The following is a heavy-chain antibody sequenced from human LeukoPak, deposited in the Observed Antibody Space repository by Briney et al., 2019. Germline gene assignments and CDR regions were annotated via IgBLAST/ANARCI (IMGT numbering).Heavy chain of an antibody. CDR2: IYTSGST. Sequence: PSETLSLTCTVSGGSISSYYWSWIRQPAGKGLPWIGRIYTSGSTNYNPSPKSRVTMSVDTSKNQFSLKLSSVTAADTAVYYCARDTTSYYYDSSGYWPNWGQGTLVTVSS. CDR1: GGSISSYY. D-gene: IGHD3-22*01. J-gene: IGHJ4*02. V-gene: IGHV4-4*07. CDR3: ARDTTSYYYDSSGYWPN.